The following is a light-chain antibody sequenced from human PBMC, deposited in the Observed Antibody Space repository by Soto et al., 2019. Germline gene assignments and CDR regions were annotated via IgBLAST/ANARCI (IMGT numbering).Light chain of an antibody. J-gene: IGLJ1*01. CDR2: DVT. CDR1: SSDVGGYNS. CDR3: SSFTSSITYV. V-gene: IGLV2-14*01. Sequence: QSVLTQPASVSGSPGQSITISCTGTSSDVGGYNSVSWYRQDPGKAPKLMIYDVTNRPSGVSNRFSGSKSGNTASLTISGLQAEDEADYYCSSFTSSITYVFXTGTKVTVL.